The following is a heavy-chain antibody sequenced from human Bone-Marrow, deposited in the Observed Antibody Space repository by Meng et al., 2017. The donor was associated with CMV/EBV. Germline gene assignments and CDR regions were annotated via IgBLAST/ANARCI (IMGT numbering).Heavy chain of an antibody. V-gene: IGHV3-9*01. J-gene: IGHJ4*02. Sequence: GGSLRLSCAASGFTFDDYAMHWVRQAPGKGLEWVSGISWNSGSIGYADSVKGRFTISRDNAKNSLYLQMNSLRAEDTALYYCAKDDGYSYGHFNWGQGTLVPVSS. CDR2: ISWNSGSI. CDR3: AKDDGYSYGHFN. CDR1: GFTFDDYA. D-gene: IGHD5-18*01.